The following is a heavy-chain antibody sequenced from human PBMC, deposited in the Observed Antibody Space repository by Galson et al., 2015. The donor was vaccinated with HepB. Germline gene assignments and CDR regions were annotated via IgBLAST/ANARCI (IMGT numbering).Heavy chain of an antibody. CDR3: ARQDGCSSTSCYAGSKFDP. D-gene: IGHD2-2*01. J-gene: IGHJ5*02. CDR2: IYPGDSDT. Sequence: QSGAEVKKPGESLRISCKGSGYSFTSYWISWVRQMPGKGLEWMGIIYPGDSDTRYSPSFQGQVIISADKSTSTAYLQWSSLKASDTAMYYCARQDGCSSTSCYAGSKFDPWGQGTLVTVSS. V-gene: IGHV5-51*01. CDR1: GYSFTSYW.